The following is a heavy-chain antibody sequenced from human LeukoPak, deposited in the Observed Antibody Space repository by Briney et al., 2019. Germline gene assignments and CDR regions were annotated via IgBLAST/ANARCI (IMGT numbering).Heavy chain of an antibody. Sequence: GGSLRLSCAASGFTVSSNYMSWVRQAPGKGLDWVSVIYTGGSTYYADSVKGRFTISRHNSKNTLYLQMNSLRAEDTAVYYCARGPHDSSGYYHGEFDYWGQGTLVTVSS. CDR2: IYTGGST. V-gene: IGHV3-53*04. CDR3: ARGPHDSSGYYHGEFDY. CDR1: GFTVSSNY. J-gene: IGHJ4*02. D-gene: IGHD3-22*01.